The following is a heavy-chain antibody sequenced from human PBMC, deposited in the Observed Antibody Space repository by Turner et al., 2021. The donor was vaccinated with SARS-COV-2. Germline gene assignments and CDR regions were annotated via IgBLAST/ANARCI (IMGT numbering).Heavy chain of an antibody. D-gene: IGHD5-18*01. Sequence: QVQLVESGDGVVQPGRSLRLSCAASGFPFSSYGMPWVRQAPGKGLEWVAVISYDGSNKYYADSVKGRFTISRDNSKNTLYLQMNSLRAEDTAVYYCAKVFFSYGYYAVYFDYWGQGTLVTVSS. J-gene: IGHJ4*02. CDR1: GFPFSSYG. CDR2: ISYDGSNK. V-gene: IGHV3-30*18. CDR3: AKVFFSYGYYAVYFDY.